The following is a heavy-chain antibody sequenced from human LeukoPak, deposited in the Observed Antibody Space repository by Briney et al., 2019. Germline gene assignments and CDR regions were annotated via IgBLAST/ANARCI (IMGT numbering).Heavy chain of an antibody. CDR2: IHYSGST. D-gene: IGHD6-19*01. CDR1: GGSISPYY. Sequence: SETLSLTCTVPGGSISPYYWSWIRQSPGKGLEWIGCIHYSGSTIYNPSLKSRVSISVDTSKNQFSLKLSSATAADTALYYCAGPTSSGWHGDFDYWGQGTLVTVSS. J-gene: IGHJ4*02. CDR3: AGPTSSGWHGDFDY. V-gene: IGHV4-59*08.